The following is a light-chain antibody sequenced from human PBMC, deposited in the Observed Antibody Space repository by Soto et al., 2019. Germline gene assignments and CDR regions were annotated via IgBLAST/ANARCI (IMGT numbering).Light chain of an antibody. V-gene: IGKV3-20*01. CDR2: GAS. Sequence: EIVLTQSPGTLSLSPGERATLSCRASQSVSSNYLVWYQQRPGQALRLLIYGASSRATGIPDRFSGSGSGTDFALTISRLEPEDFAVYYCQQYSASPSTFGRGPKLEIK. J-gene: IGKJ2*01. CDR3: QQYSASPST. CDR1: QSVSSNY.